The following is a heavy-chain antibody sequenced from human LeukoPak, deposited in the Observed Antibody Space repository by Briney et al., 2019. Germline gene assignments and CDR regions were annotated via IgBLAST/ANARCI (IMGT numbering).Heavy chain of an antibody. Sequence: RPGGSLRLSCAVSGFTFDDYGMSWVRQAPGKGLEWVSGINWNGGSTGYADSVKGRFTISRDNAKNSLYLQMNSLRAEDTAVYYCASHYDFWSGFHFDFWGQGTLVTVSS. CDR2: INWNGGST. CDR1: GFTFDDYG. CDR3: ASHYDFWSGFHFDF. V-gene: IGHV3-20*04. J-gene: IGHJ4*02. D-gene: IGHD3-3*01.